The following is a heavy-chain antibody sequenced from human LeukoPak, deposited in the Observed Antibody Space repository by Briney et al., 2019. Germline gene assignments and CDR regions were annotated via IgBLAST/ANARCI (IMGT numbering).Heavy chain of an antibody. Sequence: SGTLSLTCAVSGGSISSSNWWSGVRQPPGKGLEWIGEIYHSGSTNYNPSLKSRVTISVDKSKNQFSLKLSSVTAADTAVYYCARDEYGSGSYPNWFDPWGQGTLVTVSS. CDR2: IYHSGST. V-gene: IGHV4-4*02. CDR3: ARDEYGSGSYPNWFDP. D-gene: IGHD3-10*01. J-gene: IGHJ5*02. CDR1: GGSISSSNW.